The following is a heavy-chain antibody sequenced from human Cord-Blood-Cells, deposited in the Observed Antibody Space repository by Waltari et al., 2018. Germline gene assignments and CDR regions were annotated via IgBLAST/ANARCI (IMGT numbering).Heavy chain of an antibody. D-gene: IGHD2-15*01. CDR2: IYYSGST. V-gene: IGHV4-39*01. CDR1: GGSISSSSYY. J-gene: IGHJ4*02. Sequence: QLQLQESGPGLVKPSETLSLTCTVSGGSISSSSYYWGWIVQPPGKGLEWIGSIYYSGSTYYNPSLKSRVTISVDTSKNQFSLKLSSVTAADTAVYYCARLPGPRYCSGGSCYSLHYYFDYWGQGTLVTVSS. CDR3: ARLPGPRYCSGGSCYSLHYYFDY.